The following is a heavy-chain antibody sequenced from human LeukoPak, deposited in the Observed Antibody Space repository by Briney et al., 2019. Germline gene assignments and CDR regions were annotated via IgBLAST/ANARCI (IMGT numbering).Heavy chain of an antibody. CDR3: ARGYGANWFDP. CDR1: GGSISSYY. J-gene: IGHJ5*02. D-gene: IGHD3-10*01. CDR2: IYYSGST. Sequence: SETLSLTCTVSGGSISSYYWSWIRQPPGKGLEWIGYIYYSGSTKYKPSLKSRVTISVDTSKNQFSLKLSSVTAADTAVYFCARGYGANWFDPWGQGTLVTVSS. V-gene: IGHV4-59*01.